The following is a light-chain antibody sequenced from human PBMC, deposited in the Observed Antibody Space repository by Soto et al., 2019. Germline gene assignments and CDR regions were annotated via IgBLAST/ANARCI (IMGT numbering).Light chain of an antibody. Sequence: ENVLTQSPGTLSLSPGERATLSCRASQSVSSSFVAWYQQKPGQAPRRVIYGAASRATGIPDRFSGSGSGTDFTLTISRLEPEDFAVYYCQQYGSLPITFGQGTRLEIK. J-gene: IGKJ5*01. CDR3: QQYGSLPIT. CDR2: GAA. V-gene: IGKV3-20*01. CDR1: QSVSSSF.